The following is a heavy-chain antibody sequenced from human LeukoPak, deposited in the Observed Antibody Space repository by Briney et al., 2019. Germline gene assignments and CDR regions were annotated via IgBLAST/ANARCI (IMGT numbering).Heavy chain of an antibody. CDR3: ARHQLWLRLGAWYYYYMDV. J-gene: IGHJ6*03. Sequence: SETLSLTCAVYGGSFSGYYWSWIRQPPGKGLEWIGEINHSGSTNYNPSLKSRVTISVDTSKNQFSLKLSSVTAADTAVYYCARHQLWLRLGAWYYYYMDVWGKGTTVTISS. CDR2: INHSGST. CDR1: GGSFSGYY. D-gene: IGHD5-12*01. V-gene: IGHV4-34*01.